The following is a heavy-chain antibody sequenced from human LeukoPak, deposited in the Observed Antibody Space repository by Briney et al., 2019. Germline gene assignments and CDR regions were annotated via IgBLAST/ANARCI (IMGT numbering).Heavy chain of an antibody. D-gene: IGHD3-22*01. V-gene: IGHV3-30*02. CDR3: AKDRATMIVVGYFDY. CDR1: GFTFSSYG. Sequence: GGSLRLSCAASGFTFSSYGMHRVRQAPGKGLEWVAFIRYDGSNKYYADSVKGRFTISRDNSKNTLYLQMNSLRAEDTAVYYCAKDRATMIVVGYFDYWGQGTLVTVSS. CDR2: IRYDGSNK. J-gene: IGHJ4*02.